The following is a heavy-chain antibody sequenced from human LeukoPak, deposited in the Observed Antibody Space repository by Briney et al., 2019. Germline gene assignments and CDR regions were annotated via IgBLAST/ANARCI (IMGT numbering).Heavy chain of an antibody. J-gene: IGHJ4*02. Sequence: SVKVSCKASGGTFSSYAISWVRQAPGQGLEWMGRIIPIFGIANYAQKFQGRVTITADKSTCTAYMELSSLRSEDTAVYYCAREEDLWAAAGTIDYWGQGTLVTVSS. V-gene: IGHV1-69*04. D-gene: IGHD6-13*01. CDR1: GGTFSSYA. CDR3: AREEDLWAAAGTIDY. CDR2: IIPIFGIA.